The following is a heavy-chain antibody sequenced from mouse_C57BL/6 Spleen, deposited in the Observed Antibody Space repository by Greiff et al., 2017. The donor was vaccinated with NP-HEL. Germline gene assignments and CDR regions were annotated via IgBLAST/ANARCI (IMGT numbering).Heavy chain of an antibody. CDR3: ARASNWDVGAMDY. D-gene: IGHD4-1*01. V-gene: IGHV1-76*01. CDR2: IYPGSGNT. Sequence: VQLQQSGAELVRPGASVKLSCKASGYTFTDYYINWVKQRPGQGLEWIARIYPGSGNTYYKAKFKGKATLTAAKSSSTADMQLSSLTSGDSAVYFCARASNWDVGAMDYWGKGTSVTVSS. CDR1: GYTFTDYY. J-gene: IGHJ4*01.